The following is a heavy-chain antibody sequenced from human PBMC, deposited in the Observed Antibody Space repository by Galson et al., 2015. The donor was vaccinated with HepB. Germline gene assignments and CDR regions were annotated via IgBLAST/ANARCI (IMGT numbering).Heavy chain of an antibody. CDR3: ARAYCSGGSCYSYYYYYYYMDV. V-gene: IGHV1-8*01. Sequence: SVKVSCKASGYTFTSYDINWVRQATGQGLEWMGWMNPNSGNTGYAQKFQGRVTMTRNTSISTAYMELSSLRSEDTAVYYCARAYCSGGSCYSYYYYYYYMDVWGKGTTVTVSS. CDR2: MNPNSGNT. CDR1: GYTFTSYD. D-gene: IGHD2-15*01. J-gene: IGHJ6*03.